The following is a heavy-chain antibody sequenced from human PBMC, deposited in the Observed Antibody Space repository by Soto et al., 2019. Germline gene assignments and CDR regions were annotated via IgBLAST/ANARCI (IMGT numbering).Heavy chain of an antibody. CDR3: ARVVYSSFGTNWFDP. D-gene: IGHD6-6*01. CDR2: ISSSGSTI. J-gene: IGHJ5*02. V-gene: IGHV3-11*01. CDR1: GFTFSDYY. Sequence: GGSLRLSCAASGFTFSDYYMGWIRQAPGKGLEWVSYISSSGSTIYYADSVKGRFTISRDNAKNSLYLQMNSLRAEDTAVYYCARVVYSSFGTNWFDPWGQGTLVTVSS.